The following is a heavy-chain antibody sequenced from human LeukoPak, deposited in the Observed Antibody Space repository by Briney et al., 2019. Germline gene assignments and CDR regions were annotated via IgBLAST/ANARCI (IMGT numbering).Heavy chain of an antibody. CDR2: IYYSGST. CDR1: GGSISSYY. Sequence: SETLSLTCTVSGGSISSYYWSWIRQPPGKGLEWIGYIYYSGSTNYNPSLKSRVTISVDTSKNQFSLKLSSVTAADTAVYYCAKEDYCSSTSCHRSGFDPWGQGTLVTVSS. V-gene: IGHV4-59*01. CDR3: AKEDYCSSTSCHRSGFDP. J-gene: IGHJ5*02. D-gene: IGHD2-2*01.